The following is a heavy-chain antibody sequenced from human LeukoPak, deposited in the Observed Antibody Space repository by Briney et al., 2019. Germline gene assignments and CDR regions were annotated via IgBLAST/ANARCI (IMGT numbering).Heavy chain of an antibody. D-gene: IGHD2-2*01. V-gene: IGHV1-2*02. CDR1: EYTFTGYY. J-gene: IGHJ5*02. Sequence: ASVKVSCKASEYTFTGYYIHWVRQAPGQGLEWMGWINPNSGDTHYAQEFQGRVTMTRDTSISTAYMDLNSLISDDTAVYYCARVQYQLLFEGNWFDPWGQGTLVTVSS. CDR3: ARVQYQLLFEGNWFDP. CDR2: INPNSGDT.